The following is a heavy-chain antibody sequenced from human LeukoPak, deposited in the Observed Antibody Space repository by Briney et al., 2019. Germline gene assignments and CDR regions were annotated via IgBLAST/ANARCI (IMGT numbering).Heavy chain of an antibody. CDR2: IYYSGST. Sequence: PSETLSLTCTVSGGSISSYYWSWIRQPPGKGLEWIGYIYYSGSTNYNPSLKSRVTISVDTSKNQFSLKLSSVTAADTAVYYCARERGDGSYNFDYWGQGALVTVSS. V-gene: IGHV4-59*01. D-gene: IGHD5-24*01. CDR3: ARERGDGSYNFDY. J-gene: IGHJ4*02. CDR1: GGSISSYY.